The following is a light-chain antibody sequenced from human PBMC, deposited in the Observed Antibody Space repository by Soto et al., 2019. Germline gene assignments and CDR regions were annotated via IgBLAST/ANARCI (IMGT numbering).Light chain of an antibody. CDR2: AAS. Sequence: EIVMTQSPATLSVSPGVGASLSCRDSQSISSKLAWYQQKPGQAPRLLIYAASTRATGVPARFSGSGSGTEFTLTISSLQSEDLAVYYCQHYNDWRWTFGQGTKVEIK. J-gene: IGKJ1*01. CDR1: QSISSK. V-gene: IGKV3-15*01. CDR3: QHYNDWRWT.